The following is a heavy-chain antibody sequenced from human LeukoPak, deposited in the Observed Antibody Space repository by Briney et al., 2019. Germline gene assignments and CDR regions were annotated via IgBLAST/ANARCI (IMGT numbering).Heavy chain of an antibody. Sequence: SETLSLTCTVSGGSISSYYWSWIRQPPGKGLEWIGYVHYSGSINYNPSLKSRVTISLDTSKNQFSLKLNSVTAADTAVYYCASHSGGYAYWGQGTLVTVSS. CDR1: GGSISSYY. CDR3: ASHSGGYAY. D-gene: IGHD5-12*01. V-gene: IGHV4-59*12. CDR2: VHYSGSI. J-gene: IGHJ4*02.